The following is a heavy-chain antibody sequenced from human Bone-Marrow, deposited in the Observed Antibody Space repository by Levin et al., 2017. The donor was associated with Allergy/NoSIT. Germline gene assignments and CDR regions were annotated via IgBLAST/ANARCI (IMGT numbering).Heavy chain of an antibody. D-gene: IGHD4-17*01. CDR2: ISFDGNNA. CDR1: GFSFSGYS. V-gene: IGHV3-30-3*01. Sequence: GGSLRLSCAASGFSFSGYSLHWVRQAPGKGLEWLAVISFDGNNAYYADSLKGRFTISRDNSKNTLSLQVNSLRAEDTAVYFCARSYGDYEIDYWGQGTLVTVSS. CDR3: ARSYGDYEIDY. J-gene: IGHJ4*02.